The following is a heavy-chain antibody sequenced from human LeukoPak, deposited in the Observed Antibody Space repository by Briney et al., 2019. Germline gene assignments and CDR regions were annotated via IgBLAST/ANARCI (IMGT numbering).Heavy chain of an antibody. J-gene: IGHJ5*02. CDR1: GDSNSRGGYS. D-gene: IGHD6-13*01. CDR2: IHDSGST. CDR3: ARVVAAAGNNWFDP. Sequence: PSETLSLTCAVSGDSNSRGGYSWSWIRQTPGKGLEWIAYIHDSGSTYNNPSLKTGLSISIDTPKNQFSLNLNSVSAADTAVYYCARVVAAAGNNWFDPWGQGTLVTVSS. V-gene: IGHV4-30-4*07.